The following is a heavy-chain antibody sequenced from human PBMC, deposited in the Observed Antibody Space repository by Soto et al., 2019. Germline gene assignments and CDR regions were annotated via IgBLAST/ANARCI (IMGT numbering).Heavy chain of an antibody. J-gene: IGHJ5*02. CDR3: AREWDGDGYNSGWFDP. Sequence: GGSLRLSCAASGFTFSSYSMNWVRQAPGKGLEWVSYISSSRTIYCADSVKGRFTISRDNAKNSLYLQMNSLRAEDTAVYYCAREWDGDGYNSGWFDPWGQGTLVTVSS. CDR1: GFTFSSYS. V-gene: IGHV3-48*01. CDR2: ISSSRTI. D-gene: IGHD5-12*01.